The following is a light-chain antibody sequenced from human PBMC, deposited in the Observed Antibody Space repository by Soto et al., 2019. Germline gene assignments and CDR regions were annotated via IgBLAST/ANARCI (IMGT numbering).Light chain of an antibody. V-gene: IGKV1-5*01. CDR2: AAS. CDR1: QSISSW. J-gene: IGKJ1*01. Sequence: DIQMTQSTATLSASVGYRVTITCRAIQSISSWSAWHQQKPGKPPKLLIYAASGLESGVPSRFSGSGSGTEFPLTISSLQPDDFATYYCQQYNSYSSTFGQGTKVDI. CDR3: QQYNSYSST.